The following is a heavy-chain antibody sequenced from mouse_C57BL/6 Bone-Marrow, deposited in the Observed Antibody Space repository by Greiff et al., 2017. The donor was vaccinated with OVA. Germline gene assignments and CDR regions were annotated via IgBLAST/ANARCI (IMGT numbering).Heavy chain of an antibody. CDR1: GYTFTSYW. V-gene: IGHV1-59*01. CDR3: AREDW. D-gene: IGHD4-1*01. J-gene: IGHJ2*01. CDR2: IDPSDSYT. Sequence: VQLQQPGAELVRPGTSVKLSCKASGYTFTSYWMHWVKQRPGQGLEWIGVIDPSDSYTNYNQKFKGKATLTVDTSSSTAYMQLSSLTSEDSAVYYCAREDWWGQGTTLTVSS.